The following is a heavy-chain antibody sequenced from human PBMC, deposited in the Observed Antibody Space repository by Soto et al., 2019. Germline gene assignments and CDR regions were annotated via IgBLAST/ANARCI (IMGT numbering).Heavy chain of an antibody. CDR3: ARALIQLWPHYYYGMDV. V-gene: IGHV4-30-4*01. CDR2: IYYSGTT. J-gene: IGHJ6*02. CDR1: GYSINSAYY. Sequence: SETLSLTCAVSGYSINSAYYWSWIRQPPGKGLGWIGYIYYSGTTYYNPSLKSRVTISVDTSKNQFSLKVNSVTAADTAVYYCARALIQLWPHYYYGMDVWGQGTTVTVSS. D-gene: IGHD5-18*01.